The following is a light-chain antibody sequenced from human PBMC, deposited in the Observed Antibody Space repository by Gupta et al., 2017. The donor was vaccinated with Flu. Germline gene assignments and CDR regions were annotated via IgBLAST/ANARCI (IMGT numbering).Light chain of an antibody. CDR3: AAWDDSLGGRWV. V-gene: IGLV1-47*01. CDR1: SSNIGSNY. CDR2: RNN. Sequence: QSVLTPPPSASGTPGQRVTVSCSGASSNIGSNYVYWYQQLPGTAPKLLILRNNQRPSGVPDRFSGSKSGTSASLAISGLRSDDEADYYCAAWDDSLGGRWVFGGGTKLTVL. J-gene: IGLJ3*02.